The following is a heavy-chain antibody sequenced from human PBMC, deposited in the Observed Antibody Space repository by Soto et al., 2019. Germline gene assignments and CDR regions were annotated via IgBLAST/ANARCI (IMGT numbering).Heavy chain of an antibody. V-gene: IGHV1-46*01. J-gene: IGHJ4*02. Sequence: VKVSCKAIGYSFTSHYMHWVRQAPGQGLEWMGTIYPGGVNTAYAQKFQGRVTMTRDTSKSTAFMELSSLTSEDTAVYYCARGPRNWGVDYWGQGTLVTVSS. CDR1: GYSFTSHY. CDR3: ARGPRNWGVDY. CDR2: IYPGGVNT. D-gene: IGHD7-27*01.